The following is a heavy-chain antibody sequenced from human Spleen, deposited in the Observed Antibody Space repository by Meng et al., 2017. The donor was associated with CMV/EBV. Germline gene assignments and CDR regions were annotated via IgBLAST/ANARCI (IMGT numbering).Heavy chain of an antibody. Sequence: ASVKVSCKASGYTFTSYYMHWVRQAPGQGLEWMGIINPSGGSTKYAQKFQGRVTMTRDTSTNTDYMEVSSLSSDDTAVYYCARDHIRLQWFGAYGMDLWGQGTTVTVSS. CDR2: INPSGGST. J-gene: IGHJ6*02. V-gene: IGHV1-46*01. CDR1: GYTFTSYY. D-gene: IGHD3-10*01. CDR3: ARDHIRLQWFGAYGMDL.